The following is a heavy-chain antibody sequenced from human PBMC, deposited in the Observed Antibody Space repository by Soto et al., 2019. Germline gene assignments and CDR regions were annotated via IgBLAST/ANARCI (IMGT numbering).Heavy chain of an antibody. V-gene: IGHV3-7*05. CDR1: GFTLNRYW. CDR2: INEGGSER. CDR3: AGPYRGDGGY. J-gene: IGHJ4*02. D-gene: IGHD3-16*01. Sequence: EVQLVGSGGGLVQPGGSLRLSCVASGFTLNRYWMNWFRQAPGKGLEWVSNINEGGSERHYVESVRGRFTTSRESVQNSVYLEMNWLREEDTAMYCCAGPYRGDGGYWGQGNLVTVSS.